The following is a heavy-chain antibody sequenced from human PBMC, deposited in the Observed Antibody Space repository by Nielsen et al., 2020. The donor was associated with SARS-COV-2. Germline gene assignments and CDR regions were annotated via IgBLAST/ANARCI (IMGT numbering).Heavy chain of an antibody. Sequence: GESLEISCAASGFTFSSYWMSWVRQAPGKGLEWVANIKQDGSEKYYVDSVKGRFTISRDNAKNSLYLQMNSLRAEDTAVYYCARHYGDYDWYFDLWGRGTLVTVSS. CDR1: GFTFSSYW. V-gene: IGHV3-7*01. J-gene: IGHJ2*01. CDR2: IKQDGSEK. D-gene: IGHD4-17*01. CDR3: ARHYGDYDWYFDL.